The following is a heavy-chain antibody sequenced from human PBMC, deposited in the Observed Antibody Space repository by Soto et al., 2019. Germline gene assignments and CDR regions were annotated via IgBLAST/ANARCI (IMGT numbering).Heavy chain of an antibody. Sequence: SETLSLTCAVYGGSFSGYYWSWIRQPPGKGLEWIGEINHSGSTNYNPSLKSRVTISVDTSKNQFSLKLSSVTAADTAVYYCARGGVYYDFWSGYSGFDYWGQGTLVTVSS. CDR3: ARGGVYYDFWSGYSGFDY. V-gene: IGHV4-34*01. CDR2: INHSGST. CDR1: GGSFSGYY. D-gene: IGHD3-3*01. J-gene: IGHJ4*02.